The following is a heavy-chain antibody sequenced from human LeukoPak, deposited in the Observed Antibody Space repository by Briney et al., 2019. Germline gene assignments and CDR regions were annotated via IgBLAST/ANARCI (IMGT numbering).Heavy chain of an antibody. Sequence: SETLSLTCTVSGGSVSSGSYYWSWIRQPPGKGLEWIGYIYYSGSTYYNPSLKSRVTISVDTSKNQFSLKLSSVTAADTAVYYCARGSGYHYFDYWGQGTLVTVSS. J-gene: IGHJ4*02. D-gene: IGHD3-22*01. CDR2: IYYSGST. CDR3: ARGSGYHYFDY. CDR1: GGSVSSGSYY. V-gene: IGHV4-61*01.